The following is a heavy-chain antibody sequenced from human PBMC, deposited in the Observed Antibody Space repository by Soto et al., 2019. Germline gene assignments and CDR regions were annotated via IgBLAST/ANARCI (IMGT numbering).Heavy chain of an antibody. J-gene: IGHJ4*02. CDR2: ISYDGSNK. CDR3: ARVRVGGSSSGYYRISNY. CDR1: GFTFSSYA. Sequence: GGSLRLSCAASGFTFSSYAMHWVRQAPGKGLEWVAVISYDGSNKYYADSVKGRFTISRDNSKNTLYLQMNSLRAEDTAVYYCARVRVGGSSSGYYRISNYWGQGTLVTVSS. V-gene: IGHV3-30-3*01. D-gene: IGHD3-22*01.